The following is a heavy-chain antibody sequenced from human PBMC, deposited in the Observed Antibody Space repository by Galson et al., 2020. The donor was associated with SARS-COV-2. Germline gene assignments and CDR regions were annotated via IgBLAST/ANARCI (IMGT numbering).Heavy chain of an antibody. CDR1: GITVSDNY. CDR3: ARLYCSTITCHGAMDV. V-gene: IGHV3-66*04. J-gene: IGHJ6*02. Sequence: GGSLRLSCAASGITVSDNYMTWVRQAPGKGLEWVSVIYSGGKIFYTDSVKDRFFISRDISKNMVYLQMNSLGVEDTAVYFCARLYCSTITCHGAMDVLGQGTTVTVSS. CDR2: IYSGGKI. D-gene: IGHD2-2*01.